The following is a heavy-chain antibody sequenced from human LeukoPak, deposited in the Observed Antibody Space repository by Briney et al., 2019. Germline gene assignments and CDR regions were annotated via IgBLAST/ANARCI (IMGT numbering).Heavy chain of an antibody. J-gene: IGHJ5*02. Sequence: SETLSLTCGVSGYSISSGYQWAWIWQSPGKGLEWIGSIYHSGSAHYNPSLKSRVTISVETSKNQFSLNMYSVTAADTAVYYCARDPRWLTPDCTSTSCYENYFDPWGQGTLVTVSS. D-gene: IGHD2-2*01. CDR3: ARDPRWLTPDCTSTSCYENYFDP. V-gene: IGHV4-38-2*02. CDR1: GYSISSGYQ. CDR2: IYHSGSA.